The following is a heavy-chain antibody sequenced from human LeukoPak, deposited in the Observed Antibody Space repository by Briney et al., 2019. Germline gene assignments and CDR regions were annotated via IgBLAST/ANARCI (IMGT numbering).Heavy chain of an antibody. CDR3: AKDHGVAVAGMYY. Sequence: PGGSLRLSCAASGFTFSSFTMTWVRQAPGKGLEWVSSISGSGDRTYYADSVKGRFTISRDNSRNTLYLQMNSVRAGDTAVYFCAKDHGVAVAGMYYWGQGTLVTVSS. CDR1: GFTFSSFT. CDR2: ISGSGDRT. D-gene: IGHD6-19*01. J-gene: IGHJ4*02. V-gene: IGHV3-23*01.